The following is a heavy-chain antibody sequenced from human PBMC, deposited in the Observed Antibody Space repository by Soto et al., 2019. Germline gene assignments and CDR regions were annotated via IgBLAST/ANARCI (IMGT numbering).Heavy chain of an antibody. CDR3: AIGCSCYSRYCYFDF. V-gene: IGHV4-59*01. J-gene: IGHJ4*03. CDR1: GGSISRYY. Sequence: SETLSLTCTVSGGSISRYYWCWIRQPPGKGLEWIGYIYYSGSTNYNPSLKSRVTISVDTSKNQFSLKLSSVTAADTAVYYCAIGCSCYSRYCYFDFWGPGTMVTVCS. CDR2: IYYSGST. D-gene: IGHD2-15*01.